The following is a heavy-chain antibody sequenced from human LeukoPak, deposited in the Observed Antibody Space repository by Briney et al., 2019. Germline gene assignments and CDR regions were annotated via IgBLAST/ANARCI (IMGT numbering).Heavy chain of an antibody. CDR2: INHSGST. CDR3: AMVVRSSWYRADY. D-gene: IGHD6-13*01. CDR1: GGSFSGYY. J-gene: IGHJ4*02. Sequence: NPSETLSLTCAVYGGSFSGYYWTWIRQPPGKGLEWIGEINHSGSTNYNPSLKSRVTISVDTSKNQFSLKLSSVTAADTAVYYCAMVVRSSWYRADYWGQGTLVTVSS. V-gene: IGHV4-34*01.